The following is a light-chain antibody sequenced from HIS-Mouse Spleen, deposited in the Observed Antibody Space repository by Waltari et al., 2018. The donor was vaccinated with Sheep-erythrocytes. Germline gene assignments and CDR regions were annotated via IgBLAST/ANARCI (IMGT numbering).Light chain of an antibody. Sequence: QSALTQPPSASGSPGQSVTISCTGTSSDVGGYTDVSWYQQHPGKAPKLMIYEVSKRPSGVPDRFSGSKSGNTASLTVSGLQAEDEADYYCSSYAGSNNWVFGGGTKL. CDR3: SSYAGSNNWV. J-gene: IGLJ3*02. CDR1: SSDVGGYTD. CDR2: EVS. V-gene: IGLV2-8*01.